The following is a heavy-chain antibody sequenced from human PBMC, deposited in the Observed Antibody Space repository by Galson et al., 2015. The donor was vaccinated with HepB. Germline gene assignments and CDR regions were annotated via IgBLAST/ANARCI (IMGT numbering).Heavy chain of an antibody. CDR2: IIPLFGTA. CDR3: VRNRADLVSPIYFDP. J-gene: IGHJ5*02. CDR1: GGTFSSYA. D-gene: IGHD1-14*01. V-gene: IGHV1-69*06. Sequence: SVKVSCKASGGTFSSYAISWVRQAPGQGLEWMGGIIPLFGTANYAQKFQGRVTITADKSTSTAYMELSSLRSEDTAVYYCVRNRADLVSPIYFDPWGQGTPVTVS.